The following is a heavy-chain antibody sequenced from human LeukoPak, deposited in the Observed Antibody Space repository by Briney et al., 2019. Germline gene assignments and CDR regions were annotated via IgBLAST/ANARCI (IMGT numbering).Heavy chain of an antibody. CDR2: IYPGDSNT. CDR1: ENSFTSYW. V-gene: IGHV5-51*01. CDR3: ARRNPGFDY. Sequence: GESLKISCKGSENSFTSYWIGWVRQMPGKGLEWMGIIYPGDSNTRYSPPFQDQVTISVDKFISTAYLQWSSLKASDTAMYYCARRNPGFDYWGQGTLVTVSS. J-gene: IGHJ4*02.